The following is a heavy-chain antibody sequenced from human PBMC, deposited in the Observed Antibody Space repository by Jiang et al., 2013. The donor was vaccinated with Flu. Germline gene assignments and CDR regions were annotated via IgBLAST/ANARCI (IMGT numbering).Heavy chain of an antibody. D-gene: IGHD5-12*01. CDR1: GYSFTTYW. CDR3: VRTKSYNGYDGGFDY. CDR2: IYPGDSET. Sequence: GAEVKKPGESLKISCKGSGYSFTTYWIGWVRQMPGKGLEWVAIIYPGDSETKYSPSLQGQVTISADKSTTTAYLQWSSLKASDTAIYYCVRTKSYNGYDGGFDYWGQGSLVTISS. V-gene: IGHV5-51*01. J-gene: IGHJ4*02.